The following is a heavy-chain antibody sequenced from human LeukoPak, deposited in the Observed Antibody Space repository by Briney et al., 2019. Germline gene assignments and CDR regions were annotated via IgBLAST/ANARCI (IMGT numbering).Heavy chain of an antibody. J-gene: IGHJ3*01. CDR1: GFTVSSFY. Sequence: GGSLRLSCAASGFTVSSFYMNWVRQAPGKGLQWVSILYSDGATYYADSVKGRFTISRDNSRSTLYLQMNSLRAEDTAVYFCARVAYYRVTADQITDAFDVWGHGTVVTVSS. CDR2: LYSDGAT. V-gene: IGHV3-66*01. D-gene: IGHD2-21*02. CDR3: ARVAYYRVTADQITDAFDV.